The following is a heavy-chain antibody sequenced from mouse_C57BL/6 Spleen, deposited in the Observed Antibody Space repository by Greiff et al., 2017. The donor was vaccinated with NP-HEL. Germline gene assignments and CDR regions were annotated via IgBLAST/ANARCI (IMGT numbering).Heavy chain of an antibody. V-gene: IGHV1-82*01. CDR2: IYPGDGDT. J-gene: IGHJ2*01. D-gene: IGHD1-1*01. CDR1: GYAFSSSW. CDR3: ARHYVYFDY. Sequence: QVQLQQSGPELVKPGASVKISCKASGYAFSSSWMNWVKQRPGKGLEWIGRIYPGDGDTNYNGKFKGKATLTADKSSSTAYMQLSSLTSEDSAVYFCARHYVYFDYWGEGTTLTVSS.